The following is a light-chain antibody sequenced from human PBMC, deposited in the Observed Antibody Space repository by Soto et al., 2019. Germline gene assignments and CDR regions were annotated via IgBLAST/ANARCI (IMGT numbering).Light chain of an antibody. CDR3: QHYGSSPWT. J-gene: IGKJ1*01. V-gene: IGKV3-20*01. CDR2: GAS. CDR1: QSVGSND. Sequence: EIVLTQSPGPLSLSPGERATLSCRASQSVGSNDLAWYHQKPGQAPRLLIYGASSRATGIPDRFSGSGSGTDFTLTISRLEPEDFAVYYCQHYGSSPWTFGQGTEVEIK.